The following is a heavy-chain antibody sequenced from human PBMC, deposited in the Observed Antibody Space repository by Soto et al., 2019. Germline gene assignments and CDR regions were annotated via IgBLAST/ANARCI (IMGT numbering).Heavy chain of an antibody. V-gene: IGHV1-2*02. CDR2: INPNSGGT. CDR1: GYTFTDYY. J-gene: IGHJ5*02. CDR3: ARGDVRVVASFDP. Sequence: ASVKVSCKASGYTFTDYYIHWVRQAPGQGLEWMGWINPNSGGTNYAQKFQGRVTMTRDTSISTAYMELSRLISDDTAVYYCARGDVRVVASFDPWGQGTLVTVSS. D-gene: IGHD2-15*01.